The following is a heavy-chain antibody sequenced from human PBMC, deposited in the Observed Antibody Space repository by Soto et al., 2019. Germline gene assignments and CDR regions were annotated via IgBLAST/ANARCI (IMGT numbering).Heavy chain of an antibody. CDR3: TRDLTTVNFDL. Sequence: QVQLVQSGSELKNPGASVKVSCKASGYTFTAHSINWVRQAPGQGLEWMGWISTPTGNPTYAQGFTGRFVFSLDTSVSTAYLEIYSLKAEVTGIYFCTRDLTTVNFDLWGQGTRVTVSS. CDR1: GYTFTAHS. V-gene: IGHV7-4-1*01. D-gene: IGHD4-17*01. J-gene: IGHJ4*02. CDR2: ISTPTGNP.